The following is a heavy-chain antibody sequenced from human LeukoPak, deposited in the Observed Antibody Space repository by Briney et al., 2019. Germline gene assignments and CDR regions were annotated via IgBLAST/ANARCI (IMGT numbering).Heavy chain of an antibody. V-gene: IGHV3-73*01. J-gene: IGHJ4*02. CDR3: SRLGMVRGVAIDY. Sequence: GGSLRLSCAASGFTFSSYGMHWVRQASGKGLEWVGRIRNKTNNFATAYAASVKGRFTISRDDSKNTAYLQMNSLKTEDTALYYCSRLGMVRGVAIDYWGQGTLVTVSS. CDR1: GFTFSSYG. CDR2: IRNKTNNFAT. D-gene: IGHD3-10*01.